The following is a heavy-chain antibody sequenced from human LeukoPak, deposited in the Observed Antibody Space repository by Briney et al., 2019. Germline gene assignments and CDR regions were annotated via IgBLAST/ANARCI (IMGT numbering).Heavy chain of an antibody. J-gene: IGHJ4*02. CDR2: IYYSGST. V-gene: IGHV4-59*08. CDR3: ASRRGGYDAVTFSF. D-gene: IGHD1-26*01. Sequence: SSETLSLTCTVSGGSISSYYWNWNRQSPGKGLEWIGYIYYSGSTNYNPSLKSRVTISVDTSKNQFSLKLSSVTAADTAVYYCASRRGGYDAVTFSFWGQGTLVTVSS. CDR1: GGSISSYY.